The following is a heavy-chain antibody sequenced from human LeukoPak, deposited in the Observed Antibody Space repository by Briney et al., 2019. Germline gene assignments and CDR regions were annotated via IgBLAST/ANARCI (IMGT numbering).Heavy chain of an antibody. CDR3: ARDPRFCSTTNCPYGPNP. V-gene: IGHV4-30-4*08. CDR1: GGSIRSGDYH. J-gene: IGHJ5*02. Sequence: PSQTLSLTCIVSGGSIRSGDYHWSWIRQPPGKGLEWIGFIYYSGTTSYNPSLKSRVTISIDTSKNQFSMKLTSVTAADTAVYYCARDPRFCSTTNCPYGPNPWGQGTLVTVSS. D-gene: IGHD2-2*01. CDR2: IYYSGTT.